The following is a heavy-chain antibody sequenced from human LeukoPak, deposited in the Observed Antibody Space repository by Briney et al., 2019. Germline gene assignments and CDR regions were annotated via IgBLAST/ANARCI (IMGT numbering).Heavy chain of an antibody. J-gene: IGHJ4*02. CDR2: INHSGST. CDR3: ARRIRGYREGFDY. CDR1: GGSFSGYY. V-gene: IGHV4-34*01. D-gene: IGHD5-18*01. Sequence: SETLSLTCAVYGGSFSGYYWSWIRQPPGKGLEWIGEINHSGSTNYNPSLKSRVTISVDTSKNQFSLKLSSVTAADTAVYYCARRIRGYREGFDYWGQGTLVTVSS.